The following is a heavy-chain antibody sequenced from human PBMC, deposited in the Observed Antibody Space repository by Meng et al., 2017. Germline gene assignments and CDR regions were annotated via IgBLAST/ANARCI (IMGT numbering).Heavy chain of an antibody. CDR3: ARGTYYGPHKYYYYGMDV. CDR1: GGTFSSYA. Sequence: SVKVSCKASGGTFSSYAISWVRQAPGQGLEWRGGIIPIFGTANYAQKFQGRVTITADESTSTAYMELSSLRSEDTAVYYCARGTYYGPHKYYYYGMDVWGQGTTVTVSS. V-gene: IGHV1-69*13. CDR2: IIPIFGTA. J-gene: IGHJ6*02. D-gene: IGHD3-10*01.